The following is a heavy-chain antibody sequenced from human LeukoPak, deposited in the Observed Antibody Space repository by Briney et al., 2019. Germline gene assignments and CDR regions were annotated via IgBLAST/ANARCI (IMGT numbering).Heavy chain of an antibody. J-gene: IGHJ6*03. Sequence: GGSLRLFCAAYRFVSSSFAKHWVRQAPDKGLEWVATICNDGSYIYHTDSVKGRFTITRDNSQNTLYLQMNGLRAGDTAVYYCASAPFFCSGGSCPYYMDVWGKGTLVTVSS. D-gene: IGHD2-15*01. CDR1: RFVSSSFA. CDR2: ICNDGSYI. CDR3: ASAPFFCSGGSCPYYMDV. V-gene: IGHV3-33*01.